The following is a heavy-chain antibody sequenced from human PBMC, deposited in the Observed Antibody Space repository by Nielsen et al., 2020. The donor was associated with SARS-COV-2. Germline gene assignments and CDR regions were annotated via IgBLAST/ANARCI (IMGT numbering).Heavy chain of an antibody. D-gene: IGHD4-17*01. CDR2: IYHSGST. Sequence: SETLSLTCAVSGGSISSGGYSWSWIWQPPGKGLEWIGYIYHSGSTYYNPSLKSRVTISVDRSKNQFSLKLSSVTAADTAVYYCARMTTVTTYYFDYWGQGTLVTVSS. CDR1: GGSISSGGYS. J-gene: IGHJ4*02. CDR3: ARMTTVTTYYFDY. V-gene: IGHV4-30-2*01.